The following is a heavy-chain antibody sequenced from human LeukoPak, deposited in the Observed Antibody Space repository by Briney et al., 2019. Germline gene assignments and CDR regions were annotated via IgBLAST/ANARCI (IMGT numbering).Heavy chain of an antibody. Sequence: GESLRLSCAASGFTFTTYWMSWVRQAPGKGLEWVANIKQDGTEKYYVDSVKGRFTISRDNAKNSLYLQMNSLRAEDTAVYYCARDVGYCGGDCYSSAHYYYYYMDVWGKGTTVTISS. J-gene: IGHJ6*03. CDR3: ARDVGYCGGDCYSSAHYYYYYMDV. D-gene: IGHD2-21*02. CDR1: GFTFTTYW. V-gene: IGHV3-7*01. CDR2: IKQDGTEK.